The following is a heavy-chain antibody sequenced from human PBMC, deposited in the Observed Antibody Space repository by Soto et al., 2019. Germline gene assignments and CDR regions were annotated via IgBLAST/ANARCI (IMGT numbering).Heavy chain of an antibody. CDR1: GGSISSSNW. CDR3: AMTAAVDSSGWFSRDY. CDR2: IYNRGST. J-gene: IGHJ4*02. V-gene: IGHV4-4*02. D-gene: IGHD6-19*01. Sequence: QVQLQESGPGLVKPSGTLSLTCAVSGGSISSSNWWSWVRQPPGKVLEWIGEIYNRGSTNYTPSRKRRVTLSVDKSKNQFSLKLRSVTAADTDVYYCAMTAAVDSSGWFSRDYWGQGTLVTVSS.